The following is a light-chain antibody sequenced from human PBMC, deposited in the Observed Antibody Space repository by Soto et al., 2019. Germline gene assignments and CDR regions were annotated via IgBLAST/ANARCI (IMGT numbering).Light chain of an antibody. CDR2: GAS. J-gene: IGKJ1*01. CDR3: QQYRSWPRT. V-gene: IGKV3-15*01. CDR1: QSVDIN. Sequence: EVVLTQSPATLSVSPGERVTLSCRASQSVDINLAWYQKKPGQDPRLLIYGASTRATDMPGRFSGRGAGAEFNLTISSLQPEDFAVYECQQYRSWPRTFGQGTKVDIK.